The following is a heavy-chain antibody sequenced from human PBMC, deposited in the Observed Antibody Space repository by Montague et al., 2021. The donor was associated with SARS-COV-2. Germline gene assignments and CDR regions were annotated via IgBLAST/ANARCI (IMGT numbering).Heavy chain of an antibody. V-gene: IGHV3-30-3*01. Sequence: SLRLSCAASGFTFSSYAMHWVRQAPGKGLEWVAVISYDGSNKYYADSVKGRFTISRGNSKNTLYLQMNSLRAEDTAVHYCARDVFPPSSWHAEYFQHWGQGTMVTVSS. CDR3: ARDVFPPSSWHAEYFQH. CDR1: GFTFSSYA. J-gene: IGHJ1*01. CDR2: ISYDGSNK. D-gene: IGHD6-13*01.